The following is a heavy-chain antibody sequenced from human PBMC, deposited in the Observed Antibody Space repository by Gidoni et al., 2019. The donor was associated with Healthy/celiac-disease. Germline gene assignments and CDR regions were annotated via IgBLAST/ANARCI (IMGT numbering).Heavy chain of an antibody. D-gene: IGHD6-13*01. CDR3: ATIAADGTNFDY. Sequence: QVQPVQSGAEVKKPGASVTVSCKATGYTFPGYYKHWVRQAPGQGLEWMGWINPNSGGTNYAQKFQGRVTMTRDTSISTAYMELSRLRSDDTAVYYCATIAADGTNFDYWGQGTLVTVSS. V-gene: IGHV1-2*02. CDR2: INPNSGGT. J-gene: IGHJ4*02. CDR1: GYTFPGYY.